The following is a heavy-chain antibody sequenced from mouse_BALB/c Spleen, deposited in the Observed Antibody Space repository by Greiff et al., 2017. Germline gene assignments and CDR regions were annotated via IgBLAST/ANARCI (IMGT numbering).Heavy chain of an antibody. J-gene: IGHJ4*01. CDR1: GFTFSSFG. V-gene: IGHV5-17*02. Sequence: EVKLVESGGGLVQPGGSRKLSCAASGFTFSSFGMHWVRQAPEKGLEWVAYISSGSSTIYYADTVKGRFTISRDNPKNTLFLQMTSLRSEDTAMYHCARREYGNDYWGQGTSVTVSS. D-gene: IGHD2-10*02. CDR3: ARREYGNDY. CDR2: ISSGSSTI.